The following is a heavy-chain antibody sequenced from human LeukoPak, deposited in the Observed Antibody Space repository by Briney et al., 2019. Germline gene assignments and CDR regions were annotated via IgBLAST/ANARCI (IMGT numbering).Heavy chain of an antibody. Sequence: GGSLRLSCAASGLTFSTYEMNWVRQAPGKGLEWVSYISSSGSTIYYADSVKGRFTISRDNAKNSLYLHMNSLRAEDTAVYYCARELELRRGFFYFDYWGQGTPVTVSS. J-gene: IGHJ4*02. V-gene: IGHV3-48*03. CDR2: ISSSGSTI. CDR3: ARELELRRGFFYFDY. CDR1: GLTFSTYE. D-gene: IGHD1-1*01.